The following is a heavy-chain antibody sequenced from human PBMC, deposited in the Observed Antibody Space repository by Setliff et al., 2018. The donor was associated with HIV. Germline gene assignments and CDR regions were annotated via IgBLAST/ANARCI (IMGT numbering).Heavy chain of an antibody. CDR2: INPNSGGT. D-gene: IGHD3-9*01. Sequence: ASVKVSCKASGYTFTGYFLHWVRQAPGQGLEWMGRINPNSGGTNYARKFQGRVTLTRDTSINTAFMEVTRLRPNDTAVYYCARAELHYDILTQFKSVDVWGKGTTVTVSS. CDR1: GYTFTGYF. J-gene: IGHJ6*04. CDR3: ARAELHYDILTQFKSVDV. V-gene: IGHV1-2*06.